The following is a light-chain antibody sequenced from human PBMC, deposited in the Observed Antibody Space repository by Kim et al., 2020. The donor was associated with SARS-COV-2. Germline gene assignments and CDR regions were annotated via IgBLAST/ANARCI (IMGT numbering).Light chain of an antibody. Sequence: GQKVTISCSGGSSNIGNNYVSWYQQFAGKAPRLLIYDNGKRPSGIPDRFSGSRSGTSATLDITGLQTGDEGDYYCASWDSSLSVVALGGGTKVTVL. V-gene: IGLV1-51*01. CDR3: ASWDSSLSVVA. CDR1: SSNIGNNY. CDR2: DNG. J-gene: IGLJ2*01.